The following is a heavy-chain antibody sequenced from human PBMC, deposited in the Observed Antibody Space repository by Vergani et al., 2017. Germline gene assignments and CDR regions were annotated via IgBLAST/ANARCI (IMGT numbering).Heavy chain of an antibody. V-gene: IGHV3-21*04. CDR1: GFTFSSYS. CDR3: ARVGGWFGDPGAFDI. Sequence: EVQLVESGGGLVKPGGSLRLSCAASGFTFSSYSMNWVRQAPGKGLEWVSSISSSSSYIYYADSVKGRFTISRDNAKNSLYLQMNSLRAEDTAVYYCARVGGWFGDPGAFDIWGQGTMVTVSS. J-gene: IGHJ3*02. CDR2: ISSSSSYI. D-gene: IGHD3-10*01.